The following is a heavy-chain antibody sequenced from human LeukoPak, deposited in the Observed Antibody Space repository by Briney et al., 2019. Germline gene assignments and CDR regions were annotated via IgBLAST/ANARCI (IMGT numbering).Heavy chain of an antibody. J-gene: IGHJ4*02. CDR3: AKGYSGWSLDY. V-gene: IGHV3-30*18. CDR2: ISSDGSNK. CDR1: GFTFSSYG. Sequence: GGSLRLSCAASGFTFSSYGMHWVRQAPGKGLEWVAVISSDGSNKFYADSVKGRFTISRDNSKNTLYLQMVSLRAEDTAVYYCAKGYSGWSLDYWAREPWSPSPQ. D-gene: IGHD6-19*01.